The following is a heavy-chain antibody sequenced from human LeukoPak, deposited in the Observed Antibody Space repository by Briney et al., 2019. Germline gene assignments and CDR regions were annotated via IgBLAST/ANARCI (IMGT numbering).Heavy chain of an antibody. Sequence: GGSLKLSCAASGFTVSSNYMSWVRQAPGRGLEWVSVIYSGGSTYYADSVKGRFTISRDNSKNTLFLQMNSLRAGDTAVYYCARGTVTMVDYWGQGTLVTVSS. CDR3: ARGTVTMVDY. D-gene: IGHD3-10*01. CDR1: GFTVSSNY. CDR2: IYSGGST. J-gene: IGHJ4*02. V-gene: IGHV3-66*01.